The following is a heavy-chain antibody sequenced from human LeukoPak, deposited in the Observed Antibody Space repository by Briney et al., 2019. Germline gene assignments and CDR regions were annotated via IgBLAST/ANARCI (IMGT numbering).Heavy chain of an antibody. CDR3: AKAPTFGGVIVFLDY. Sequence: GGSLRLSCAASGFTLSSYGMSWVRQAPGKGLEWVSGISGSGGSTYYAVSVKGRFTISRDNSKNTLFLQMNSLRAEDTAVYYCAKAPTFGGVIVFLDYWGQGTLVTVSS. D-gene: IGHD3-16*02. CDR1: GFTLSSYG. V-gene: IGHV3-23*01. CDR2: ISGSGGST. J-gene: IGHJ4*02.